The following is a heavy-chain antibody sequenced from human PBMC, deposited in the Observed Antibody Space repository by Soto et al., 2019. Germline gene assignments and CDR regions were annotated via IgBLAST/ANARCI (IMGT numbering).Heavy chain of an antibody. CDR1: GFTFSSYG. Sequence: GGSLRLSCAASGFTFSSYGMHWVRQAPGKGLEWVAVIWYDGSNKYYADSVKGRFTISRDNSKNTLYLQMNSLRAEDTAVYYCARSYRRGYSGYETYGIDVWGQGTTVTVSS. V-gene: IGHV3-33*01. J-gene: IGHJ6*02. CDR2: IWYDGSNK. D-gene: IGHD5-12*01. CDR3: ARSYRRGYSGYETYGIDV.